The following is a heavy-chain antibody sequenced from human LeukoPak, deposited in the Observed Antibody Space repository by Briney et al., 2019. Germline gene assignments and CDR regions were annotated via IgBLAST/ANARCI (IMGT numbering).Heavy chain of an antibody. J-gene: IGHJ3*02. V-gene: IGHV3-7*01. Sequence: GGSLRLSCAASGFTFSSYWMSWVRQAPGKGLEWVGNIKQDGSERYYVDSVKGRFTISRDNAKNSLYLQMISLRVEDTAVYYCARRSGHYYDSSGYYHENAFDIWGQGTMVTVSS. D-gene: IGHD3-22*01. CDR2: IKQDGSER. CDR1: GFTFSSYW. CDR3: ARRSGHYYDSSGYYHENAFDI.